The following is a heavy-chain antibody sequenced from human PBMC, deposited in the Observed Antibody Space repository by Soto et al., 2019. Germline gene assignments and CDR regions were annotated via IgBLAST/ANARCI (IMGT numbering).Heavy chain of an antibody. Sequence: GESLKISCKGSGYSFTSYWIGWVRQMPGKGLEWMGIIYPGDSDTRYSPSFQGQVTISADKSISTAYLQWSSLKASDTAMYYCARNYDILTGYPTNYYYYGMDVWGKGTTVTVSS. CDR1: GYSFTSYW. D-gene: IGHD3-9*01. V-gene: IGHV5-51*01. J-gene: IGHJ6*04. CDR2: IYPGDSDT. CDR3: ARNYDILTGYPTNYYYYGMDV.